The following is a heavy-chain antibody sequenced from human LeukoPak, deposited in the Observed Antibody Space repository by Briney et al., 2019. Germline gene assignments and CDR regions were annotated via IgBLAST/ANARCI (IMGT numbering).Heavy chain of an antibody. D-gene: IGHD3-22*01. J-gene: IGHJ4*02. CDR3: ARPYHYYDSSGSVTYYFDY. CDR1: GDSISSGYY. CDR2: IYYSGST. V-gene: IGHV4-38-2*02. Sequence: SETLSLTCTVSGDSISSGYYWGWIRQPPGKGLEWIGSIYYSGSTYYNPSLKSRVTISVDTSKNQFSLKLSSVTAADTAVYYCARPYHYYDSSGSVTYYFDYWGQGTLVTVSS.